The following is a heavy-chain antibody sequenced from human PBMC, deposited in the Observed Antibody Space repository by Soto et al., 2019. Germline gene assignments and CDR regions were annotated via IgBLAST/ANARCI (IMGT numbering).Heavy chain of an antibody. CDR2: ISAHNGDT. CDR1: GYTFTTYG. CDR3: ARVSIVVSAALTTYDP. J-gene: IGHJ5*02. D-gene: IGHD2-2*01. V-gene: IGHV1-18*04. Sequence: VASVKVSCKASGYTFTTYGVSWVRQAPGQGLEWMGWISAHNGDTKYAQKFQGRLTLTTDTSTSTVYMELRSLSSDDTAIYYCARVSIVVSAALTTYDPWGQGTLVTVSS.